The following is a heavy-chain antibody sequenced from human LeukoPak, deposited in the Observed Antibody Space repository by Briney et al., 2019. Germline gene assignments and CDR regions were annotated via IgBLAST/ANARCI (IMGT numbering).Heavy chain of an antibody. J-gene: IGHJ6*02. CDR1: GYTFTSYG. CDR3: ARATYYDFWSGYTPYYYYYYGMDV. D-gene: IGHD3-3*01. V-gene: IGHV1-8*02. CDR2: MNPNSGNT. Sequence: ASVKVSCKASGYTFTSYGINWVRQATGQGLEWMGWMNPNSGNTGYAQKFQGRVTMTRNTSISTAYMELSSLRSEDTAVYYCARATYYDFWSGYTPYYYYYYGMDVWGQGTTVTVSS.